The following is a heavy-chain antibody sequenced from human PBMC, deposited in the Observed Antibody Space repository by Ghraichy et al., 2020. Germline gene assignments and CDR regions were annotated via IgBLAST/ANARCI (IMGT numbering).Heavy chain of an antibody. CDR2: LAHNGNT. CDR1: GITFSNYA. CDR3: ARGQQLVPRTLDY. V-gene: IGHV3-23*01. D-gene: IGHD6-13*01. Sequence: GGSLRLSCAASGITFSNYAMTWVRRAPGKGLEWVSTLAHNGNTFYADSVKDRFTISRDNSKNTLNLQMNNLRAEDTAVYYCARGQQLVPRTLDYWGQGTLVTVSS. J-gene: IGHJ4*02.